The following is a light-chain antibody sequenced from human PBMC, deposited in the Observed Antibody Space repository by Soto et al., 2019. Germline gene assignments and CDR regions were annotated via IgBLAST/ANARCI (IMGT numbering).Light chain of an antibody. V-gene: IGKV1-9*01. CDR2: AAS. Sequence: DIQLTQSPSFLSASVGDRVTVACRASQDISSYLAWYQQKPGKAPKLLIYAASTLQSGVPSRFSGSGSGTEFTLTISSLQPEDFATYYCQQLNSYPLTCGGGTKVEIK. J-gene: IGKJ4*01. CDR3: QQLNSYPLT. CDR1: QDISSY.